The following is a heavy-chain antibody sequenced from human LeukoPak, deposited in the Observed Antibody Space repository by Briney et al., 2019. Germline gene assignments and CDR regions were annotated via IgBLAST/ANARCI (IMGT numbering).Heavy chain of an antibody. Sequence: GGSLRLSCAASGFTFSSYWMTWVRQAPGKGLEWVAHIKEDGSDQYYVDSVKGRFTISRDNAKNSLYLQMNSLRAEDTAVYYCARDAGGYLSWFDPWGQGTLVTVSS. D-gene: IGHD1-26*01. J-gene: IGHJ5*02. CDR2: IKEDGSDQ. CDR1: GFTFSSYW. CDR3: ARDAGGYLSWFDP. V-gene: IGHV3-7*01.